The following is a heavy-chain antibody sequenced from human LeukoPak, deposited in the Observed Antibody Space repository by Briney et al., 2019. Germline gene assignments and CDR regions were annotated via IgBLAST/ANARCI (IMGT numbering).Heavy chain of an antibody. CDR2: VYTSGST. CDR3: ARAYGERDTGYMDV. J-gene: IGHJ6*03. D-gene: IGHD4-17*01. V-gene: IGHV4-4*07. Sequence: SETLCLTCAASGGSITNYYWSWIRQPPGKGLEWIAHVYTSGSTNYNPSLKSRVTISRDNSKNQLSLRLSCVTAEDTAVYYCARAYGERDTGYMDVWGKGTTVTVSS. CDR1: GGSITNYY.